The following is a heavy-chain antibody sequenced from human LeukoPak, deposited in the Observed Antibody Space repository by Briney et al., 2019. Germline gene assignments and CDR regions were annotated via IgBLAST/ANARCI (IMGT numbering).Heavy chain of an antibody. CDR3: ARVDDFWSGYPPFPSDY. D-gene: IGHD3-3*01. J-gene: IGHJ4*02. CDR2: ISAYNGNT. V-gene: IGHV1-18*01. CDR1: GYTFTNYG. Sequence: GASVKVSCKASGYTFTNYGISWVRQAPGQGLEWMGWISAYNGNTNYAQKLQGRVTMTTDTSTNTAYMELRSLRSDGTAVYYCARVDDFWSGYPPFPSDYWGQGTLVTVSS.